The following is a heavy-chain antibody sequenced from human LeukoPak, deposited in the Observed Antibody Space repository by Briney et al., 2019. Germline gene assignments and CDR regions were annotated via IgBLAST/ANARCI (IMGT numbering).Heavy chain of an antibody. CDR3: ARDDTHSDSGSYYDAFDI. J-gene: IGHJ3*02. D-gene: IGHD3-10*01. V-gene: IGHV3-7*01. CDR1: AFTFSSYE. Sequence: GGSLRLSCAASAFTFSSYEMNWVRQAPGKGLEFVANINRDGSQKHYVDSVKGRFTISRDNAGKSLYPDMDSLRAEDTAVYYCARDDTHSDSGSYYDAFDIWGPGTMVTVSS. CDR2: INRDGSQK.